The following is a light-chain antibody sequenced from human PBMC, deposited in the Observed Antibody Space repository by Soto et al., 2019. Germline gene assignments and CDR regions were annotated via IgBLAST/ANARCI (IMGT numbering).Light chain of an antibody. Sequence: EIVMTQSPATLSVSPGERATLSCRASQSVSSNLAWYQQKPGQAPRLLIYGASPMATGIPARFSGSGSGTEFTLTLSSLQSEDFAVYYCQQYTNCPPWTFGQGTKLEIK. CDR2: GAS. CDR1: QSVSSN. J-gene: IGKJ1*01. V-gene: IGKV3-15*01. CDR3: QQYTNCPPWT.